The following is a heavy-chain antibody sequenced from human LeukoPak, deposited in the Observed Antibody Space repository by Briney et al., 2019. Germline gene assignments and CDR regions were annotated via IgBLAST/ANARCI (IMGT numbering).Heavy chain of an antibody. J-gene: IGHJ5*02. CDR3: ASWFGETYYDSSGSNWFDP. Sequence: ASVKVSCKASGGTFSSYAISWVRQAPGQGLEWIGGIIPIFGTANYAQKFQGRVTITADESTSTAYMELSSLRSEDTAVYYCASWFGETYYDSSGSNWFDPWGQGTLVTVSS. CDR2: IIPIFGTA. CDR1: GGTFSSYA. V-gene: IGHV1-69*01. D-gene: IGHD3-22*01.